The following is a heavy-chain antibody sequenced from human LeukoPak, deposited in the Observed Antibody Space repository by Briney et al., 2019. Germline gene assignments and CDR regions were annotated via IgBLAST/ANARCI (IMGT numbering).Heavy chain of an antibody. CDR1: GYTFTSYD. CDR3: ARARRGELPYYFDY. CDR2: MNPNSGNT. Sequence: ASVKVSCKASGYTFTSYDINWVRQATGQGLEWMGWMNPNSGNTGYAQKFQGRVTMTRNTSISTAYMEPSSLRSEDTAVYYCARARRGELPYYFDYWGQGTLVTVSS. V-gene: IGHV1-8*01. D-gene: IGHD3-16*02. J-gene: IGHJ4*02.